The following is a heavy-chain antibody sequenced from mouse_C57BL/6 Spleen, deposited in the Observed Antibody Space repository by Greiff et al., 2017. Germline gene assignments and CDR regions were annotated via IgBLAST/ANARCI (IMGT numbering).Heavy chain of an antibody. CDR3: ARWRFYGYDDEGYYAMDY. CDR2: IYPGDGDT. D-gene: IGHD2-2*01. V-gene: IGHV1-82*01. CDR1: GYAFSSSW. Sequence: QVQLQQSGPELVKPGASVKISCKASGYAFSSSWMNWVKQRPGKGLEWIGRIYPGDGDTNYNGKFKGKATLTADKSSSTAYMQLSSLTSEDSAVYFCARWRFYGYDDEGYYAMDYWGQGTSVTVSS. J-gene: IGHJ4*01.